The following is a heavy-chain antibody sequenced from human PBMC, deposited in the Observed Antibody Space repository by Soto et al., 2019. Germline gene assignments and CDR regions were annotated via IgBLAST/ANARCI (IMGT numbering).Heavy chain of an antibody. J-gene: IGHJ6*02. V-gene: IGHV1-69*12. CDR3: ASDTRTTQGRSYYYGMDV. CDR2: IIPIFGTA. Sequence: QVQLVQSGAEVKKPGSSVKVSCKASGGTFSSYAISWVRQAPGQGLEWMGWIIPIFGTANYAQKFQGRVTITADESTSTAYMELSSLRSEDTAVYYCASDTRTTQGRSYYYGMDVWGQGTTVTVSS. D-gene: IGHD1-7*01. CDR1: GGTFSSYA.